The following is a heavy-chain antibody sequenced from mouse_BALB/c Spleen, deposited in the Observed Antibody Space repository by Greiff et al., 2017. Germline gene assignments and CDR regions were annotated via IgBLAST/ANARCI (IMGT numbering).Heavy chain of an antibody. CDR3: ARSGYDQAWFAY. CDR2: ISSGSSTI. Sequence: EVQVVESGGGLVQPGGSRKLSCAASGFTFSSFGMHWVRQAPEKGLEWVAYISSGSSTIYYADTVKGRFTISRDNPKNTLFLQMTSLRSEDTAMYYCARSGYDQAWFAYWGQGTLVTVSA. J-gene: IGHJ3*01. V-gene: IGHV5-17*02. D-gene: IGHD2-2*01. CDR1: GFTFSSFG.